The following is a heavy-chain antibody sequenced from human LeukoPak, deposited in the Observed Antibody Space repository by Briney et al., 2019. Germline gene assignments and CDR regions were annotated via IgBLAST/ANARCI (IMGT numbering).Heavy chain of an antibody. D-gene: IGHD4-23*01. CDR1: GDSISGYY. CDR3: ARSGGNAPYSFISLDY. Sequence: SETLSLNCTVSGDSISGYYWTWIRQPPGKGLGWIGYFYYSGSTNYNPSLKSRVTISGETSKNQFSLKLSSVTAADTAVYYCARSGGNAPYSFISLDYWGQGMLVIVSS. CDR2: FYYSGST. V-gene: IGHV4-59*01. J-gene: IGHJ4*02.